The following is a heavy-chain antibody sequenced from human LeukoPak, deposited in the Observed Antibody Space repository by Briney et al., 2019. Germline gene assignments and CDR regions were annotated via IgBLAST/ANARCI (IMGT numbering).Heavy chain of an antibody. J-gene: IGHJ5*02. D-gene: IGHD5-18*01. V-gene: IGHV4-39*07. CDR1: GGSISSSTYY. CDR3: ARGYSYGYSWFDP. CDR2: IFYSGRT. Sequence: SETLSLTCTVSGGSISSSTYYWGWIRQPPGKGLEWIGSIFYSGRTYYNPSLKSRVTMSVDTSKNQFSLRLSSVNAADTAVYYCARGYSYGYSWFDPWGQGTLVTVSS.